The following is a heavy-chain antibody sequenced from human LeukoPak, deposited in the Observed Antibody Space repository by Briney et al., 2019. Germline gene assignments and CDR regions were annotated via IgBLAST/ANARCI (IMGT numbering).Heavy chain of an antibody. Sequence: GGSLRLSCAASGSTFTSYAMHWVRQAPGQRLEWMGWINAGNGNTKYSQKFQGRVTITRDTSASTAYMELSSLRSEDTAVYYCARGPLVTMIVVVMDNWFDPWGQGTLVTVSS. V-gene: IGHV1-3*01. CDR2: INAGNGNT. CDR1: GSTFTSYA. J-gene: IGHJ5*02. D-gene: IGHD3-22*01. CDR3: ARGPLVTMIVVVMDNWFDP.